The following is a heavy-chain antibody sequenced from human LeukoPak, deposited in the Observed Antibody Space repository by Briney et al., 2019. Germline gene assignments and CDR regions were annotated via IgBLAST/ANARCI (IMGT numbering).Heavy chain of an antibody. CDR1: GGTFSSYA. D-gene: IGHD3-9*01. CDR2: IIPIFGTA. CDR3: ARSILTGYYTFDY. V-gene: IGHV1-69*01. Sequence: SVKASCKASGGTFSSYAISWVRQAPGQGLEWMGGIIPIFGTANYAQKFQGRVTITADESTSTAYMELSSLRSEDTAVYYCARSILTGYYTFDYWGQGTLVTVSS. J-gene: IGHJ4*02.